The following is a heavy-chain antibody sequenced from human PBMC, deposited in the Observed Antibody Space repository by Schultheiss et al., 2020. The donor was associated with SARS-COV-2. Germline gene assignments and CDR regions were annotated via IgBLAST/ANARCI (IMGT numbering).Heavy chain of an antibody. J-gene: IGHJ5*02. Sequence: SGPTLVKPTQTLTLTCTFSGLSLSTSRVGVGWIRQPPGKALEWLALIYWDDDKRYSPSLKSRLTISKDTSKSQVVLTMTNMDPVDTATYYCALTVVTVGTHNWFDPWGQGTLVTVSS. V-gene: IGHV2-5*02. CDR3: ALTVVTVGTHNWFDP. CDR1: GLSLSTSRVG. CDR2: IYWDDDK. D-gene: IGHD2-15*01.